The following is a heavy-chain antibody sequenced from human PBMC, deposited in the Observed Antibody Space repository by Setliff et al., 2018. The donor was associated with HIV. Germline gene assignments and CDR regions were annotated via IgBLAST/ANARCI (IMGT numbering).Heavy chain of an antibody. D-gene: IGHD2-8*01. CDR2: IYTRGST. Sequence: PSETLSLTCTVSGGSISGYYWGWIRQPPGKGLEWIGYIYTRGSTNYNPSLKSRVTISVDTSKNQFSLKLSSVTAADTSVYYCARHHRDPNFDPWGQGTLVTVSS. J-gene: IGHJ5*02. CDR3: ARHHRDPNFDP. V-gene: IGHV4-4*08. CDR1: GGSISGYY.